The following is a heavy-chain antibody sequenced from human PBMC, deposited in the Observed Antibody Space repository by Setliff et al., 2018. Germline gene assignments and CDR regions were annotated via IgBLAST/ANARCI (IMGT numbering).Heavy chain of an antibody. CDR1: GFTFSTYR. CDR3: AKGRLGGHHGWFDP. J-gene: IGHJ5*02. V-gene: IGHV3-33*06. Sequence: GGSLRLSCAASGFTFSTYRMHWVRQAPGKGLEWVAVIWDDGVKKYHADSVKGRFTISRDNSKNALYLQMNSLRAEDTAVYYCAKGRLGGHHGWFDPWGQGTLVTVS. D-gene: IGHD3-16*01. CDR2: IWDDGVKK.